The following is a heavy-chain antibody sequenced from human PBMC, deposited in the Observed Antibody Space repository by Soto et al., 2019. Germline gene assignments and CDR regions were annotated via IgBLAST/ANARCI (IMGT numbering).Heavy chain of an antibody. CDR1: GFSLSTSGVG. CDR3: AHGAQSGSFDY. D-gene: IGHD1-26*01. V-gene: IGHV2-5*01. Sequence: QITLKESGPTLVKPTQTLTLTCTFSGFSLSTSGVGVGWIRQPLVKALEWLALIYWNDDKRYSPSLKSRLTITKDTAKIHVVMTRTNMDPVNTGTYYWAHGAQSGSFDYWGQSTLFTVSS. CDR2: IYWNDDK. J-gene: IGHJ4*02.